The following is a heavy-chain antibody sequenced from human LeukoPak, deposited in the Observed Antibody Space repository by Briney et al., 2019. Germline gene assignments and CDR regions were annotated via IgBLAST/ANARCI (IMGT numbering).Heavy chain of an antibody. CDR2: IYSGGST. D-gene: IGHD1-26*01. V-gene: IGHV3-66*02. Sequence: HTGGSLRLSCAASGFTVSSNYMSWVRQAPGKGREGVSVIYSGGSTYYADSVKGRFTISRDNSKNTLYLQMNSLRAEDTAVYFCARRQVGATVDYWGQGTLVTVSS. CDR1: GFTVSSNY. CDR3: ARRQVGATVDY. J-gene: IGHJ4*02.